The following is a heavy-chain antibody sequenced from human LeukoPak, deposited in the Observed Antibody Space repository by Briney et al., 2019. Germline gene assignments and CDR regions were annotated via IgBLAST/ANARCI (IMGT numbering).Heavy chain of an antibody. Sequence: SETLSLTCTVSGGSISSSSYYWGWIRQPPGKGLEWIGSIYYSGSTYYNPSLKSRVTISVDTSKNQFSLKLSSVTAADTAVYYCASSSGLGTFDIWGQGTMVTVSS. V-gene: IGHV4-39*01. CDR1: GGSISSSSYY. CDR3: ASSSGLGTFDI. CDR2: IYYSGST. J-gene: IGHJ3*02. D-gene: IGHD6-25*01.